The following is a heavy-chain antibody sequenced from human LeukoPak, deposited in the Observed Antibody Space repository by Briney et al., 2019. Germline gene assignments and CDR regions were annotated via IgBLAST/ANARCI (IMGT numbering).Heavy chain of an antibody. J-gene: IGHJ4*02. CDR3: VRDSSGWYGAPFDY. V-gene: IGHV1-18*01. D-gene: IGHD6-19*01. CDR2: ISAYNGNT. Sequence: GASVKVSCKASGYTFTSYGISWVRQAPGQGLEWMGWISAYNGNTNYAQKLQGRVTMTTDTSTSTACIGLRSLRSDDTAVYYCVRDSSGWYGAPFDYWGQGTLVTVSS. CDR1: GYTFTSYG.